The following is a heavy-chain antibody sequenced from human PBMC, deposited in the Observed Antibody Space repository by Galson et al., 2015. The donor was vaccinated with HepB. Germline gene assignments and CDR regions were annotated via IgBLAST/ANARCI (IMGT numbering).Heavy chain of an antibody. Sequence: SLRLSCAASGFTFSSYAMSWVRQAPGKGLEWVSAISGSGGSRYYADSVKGRFTISSDNSKNTLYLQMNSLRAEDTAAYYCAKRHRRDRDYLLFYSYGMDVWGQGTTVTVYS. CDR1: GFTFSSYA. D-gene: IGHD4-17*01. V-gene: IGHV3-23*01. CDR3: AKRHRRDRDYLLFYSYGMDV. J-gene: IGHJ6*02. CDR2: ISGSGGSR.